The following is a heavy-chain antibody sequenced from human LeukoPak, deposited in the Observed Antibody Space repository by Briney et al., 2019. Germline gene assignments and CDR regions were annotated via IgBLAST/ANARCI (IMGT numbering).Heavy chain of an antibody. CDR1: GYSFTSYW. CDR3: ARRGLHCSSTSCPEVAAFDI. J-gene: IGHJ3*02. CDR2: IYPGDSDT. Sequence: GESLKISCKGSGYSFTSYWIGWVRQMPGKGLEWMGIIYPGDSDTRYSPSFQGQVTISADKSISTAYLQWSSLKASDTAMYYCARRGLHCSSTSCPEVAAFDIWGQGTMVTVSS. D-gene: IGHD2-2*01. V-gene: IGHV5-51*01.